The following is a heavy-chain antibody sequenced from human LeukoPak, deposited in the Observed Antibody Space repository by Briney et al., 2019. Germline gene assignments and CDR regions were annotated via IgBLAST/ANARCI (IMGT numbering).Heavy chain of an antibody. V-gene: IGHV3-74*01. Sequence: RGSLRISCVASGFTFSSLWMHWVRQAPAKGLEWVSRIDNDEITTTYADSVKGRFTISRDNAKNTLYLQMNSLGAEDTGVYYCARGGPGTGMDYWGQGALVTVSS. J-gene: IGHJ4*02. D-gene: IGHD1-1*01. CDR2: IDNDEITT. CDR3: ARGGPGTGMDY. CDR1: GFTFSSLW.